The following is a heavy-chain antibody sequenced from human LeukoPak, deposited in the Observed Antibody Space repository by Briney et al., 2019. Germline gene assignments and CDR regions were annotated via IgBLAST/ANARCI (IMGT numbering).Heavy chain of an antibody. D-gene: IGHD6-13*01. CDR2: LYYSGTT. CDR1: GGSNSNYY. J-gene: IGHJ5*02. CDR3: ASVYSSNWTLFDP. Sequence: PSETLSLTCTVSGGSNSNYYWSWIRQPPGKGLDGIGFLYYSGTTNYNPSLKSQATISLDTSKNQFSLKVRSVTAADTAVYYCASVYSSNWTLFDPWGQGTRVSVSS. V-gene: IGHV4-59*01.